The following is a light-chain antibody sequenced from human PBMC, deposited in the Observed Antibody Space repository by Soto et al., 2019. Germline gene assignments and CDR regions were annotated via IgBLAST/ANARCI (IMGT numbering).Light chain of an antibody. J-gene: IGKJ1*01. Sequence: EIVMTQSPATLSVSPGGRATLSCRASQSIGTNLAWYRQKPGQAPRLLIHGASARATGIPARVSGSGFGTEFTLTITNLQSEDFAVYYCQQYDNWPPWTVGQGTKVEI. CDR3: QQYDNWPPWT. CDR1: QSIGTN. CDR2: GAS. V-gene: IGKV3-15*01.